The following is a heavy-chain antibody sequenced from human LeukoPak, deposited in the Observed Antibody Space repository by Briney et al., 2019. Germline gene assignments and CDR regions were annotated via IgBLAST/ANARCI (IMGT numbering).Heavy chain of an antibody. CDR1: GFTFSSYG. D-gene: IGHD1-26*01. J-gene: IGHJ4*02. CDR2: IRYDGSNK. Sequence: GGSLRLSCAASGFTFSSYGMHWVRQAPGKGLEWVAFIRYDGSNKYYADSVKGRFTISRDNSKNTLYLQTCSLRAEDTAVYYCAKEQVGTAIFDYWGQGTLVTVSS. V-gene: IGHV3-30*02. CDR3: AKEQVGTAIFDY.